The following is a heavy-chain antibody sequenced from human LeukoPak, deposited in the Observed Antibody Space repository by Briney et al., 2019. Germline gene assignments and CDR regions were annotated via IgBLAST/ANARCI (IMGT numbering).Heavy chain of an antibody. D-gene: IGHD3-3*01. Sequence: ASVKVSCKGSGYTFTSYYMHWVRQAPGRGLEWMGIINPSGGSTSYAQKFQGRVTMTRDTSTSTVYMELSSLRSEDTAVYYCATQDVLRFLDQPGGPFDIWGQGTMVTVSS. CDR2: INPSGGST. V-gene: IGHV1-46*03. CDR3: ATQDVLRFLDQPGGPFDI. CDR1: GYTFTSYY. J-gene: IGHJ3*02.